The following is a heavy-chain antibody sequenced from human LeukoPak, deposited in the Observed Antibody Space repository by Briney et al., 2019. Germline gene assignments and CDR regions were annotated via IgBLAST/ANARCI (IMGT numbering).Heavy chain of an antibody. CDR3: AKDVAGGSCYAPYDY. Sequence: GGSLRLSCAASGFTFSSYAMSWVRQAPGKGLEGVSTISGSGGRTLCADSVKGRFTISSDNSKNTLYLQMNSLRAEDTAVYYCAKDVAGGSCYAPYDYWGQGTLVTVSS. CDR1: GFTFSSYA. D-gene: IGHD2-15*01. J-gene: IGHJ4*02. CDR2: ISGSGGRT. V-gene: IGHV3-23*01.